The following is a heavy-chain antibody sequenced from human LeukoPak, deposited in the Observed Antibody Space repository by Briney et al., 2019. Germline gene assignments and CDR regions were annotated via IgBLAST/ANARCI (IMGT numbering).Heavy chain of an antibody. CDR1: GFTFSSYG. V-gene: IGHV3-30*03. J-gene: IGHJ4*02. D-gene: IGHD2-2*03. CDR3: ARSGYYTGGF. Sequence: GRSLRLSCAASGFTFSSYGMHWVRQAPGKGLEWVAVISYDGSNKYYADSVKGRFTISRDNAKNSLYLQMNSLRAEDTAVYYCARSGYYTGGFWGQGTLVTVSS. CDR2: ISYDGSNK.